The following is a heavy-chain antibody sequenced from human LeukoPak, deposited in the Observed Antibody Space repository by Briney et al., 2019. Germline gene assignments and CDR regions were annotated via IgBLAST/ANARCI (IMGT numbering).Heavy chain of an antibody. V-gene: IGHV4-59*01. J-gene: IGHJ5*02. CDR1: GGSISSYY. CDR3: ARALYYYDSSGYENWFDP. CDR2: IYYSGST. Sequence: SETLSLTCAVSGGSISSYYWSWIRQPPGKGLEWIGYIYYSGSTNYNPSLKSRVTISVDTSKNQFSLKLSSVTAADTAVYYCARALYYYDSSGYENWFDPWGQGTLVTVSS. D-gene: IGHD3-22*01.